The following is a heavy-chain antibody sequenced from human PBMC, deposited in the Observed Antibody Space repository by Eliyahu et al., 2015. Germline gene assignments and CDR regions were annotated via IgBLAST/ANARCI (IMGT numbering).Heavy chain of an antibody. Sequence: QVQLQESGPGLVKPSETLSLTCXVSGGSISSYYWSWIRQPPGKGLEWIGYIYYSGSTNYNPSLKSRVTISVDTSKNQFSLKLSSVTAADTAVYYCARDGDYGDYVPFDYWGQGTLVTVSS. D-gene: IGHD4-17*01. V-gene: IGHV4-59*01. CDR2: IYYSGST. J-gene: IGHJ4*02. CDR3: ARDGDYGDYVPFDY. CDR1: GGSISSYY.